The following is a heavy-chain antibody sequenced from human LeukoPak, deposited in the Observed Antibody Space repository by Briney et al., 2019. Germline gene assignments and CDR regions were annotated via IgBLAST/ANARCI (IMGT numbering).Heavy chain of an antibody. CDR1: GGSIGSHY. J-gene: IGHJ5*02. CDR3: ARLIGDIAVSGTSWFDP. CDR2: IYYSGST. V-gene: IGHV4-59*11. Sequence: SETLSLTCTVSGGSIGSHYWSWIRQAPGKGLEWIGYIYYSGSTNYNPSLKSRVTISVDTSKNQFSLKLSSVTAADTAMYYCARLIGDIAVSGTSWFDPWGQGTLVTVSS. D-gene: IGHD6-19*01.